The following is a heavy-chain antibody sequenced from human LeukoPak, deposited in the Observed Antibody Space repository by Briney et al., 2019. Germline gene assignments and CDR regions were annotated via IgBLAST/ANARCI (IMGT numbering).Heavy chain of an antibody. CDR3: ARADGIAAADY. CDR1: GYTFTSYA. Sequence: GASVKVSCKASGYTFTSYAMHWVRQAPGQRLEWMGWINAGNGNTKYSQKFQGRVTITRDTSASTAYMGLSSLRSEDTAVYYCARADGIAAADYWGQGTLVTVSS. V-gene: IGHV1-3*01. J-gene: IGHJ4*02. D-gene: IGHD6-13*01. CDR2: INAGNGNT.